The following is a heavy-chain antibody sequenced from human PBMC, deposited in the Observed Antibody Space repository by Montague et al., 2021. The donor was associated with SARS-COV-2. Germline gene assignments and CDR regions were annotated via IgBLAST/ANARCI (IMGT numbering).Heavy chain of an antibody. CDR2: ISYSGRT. CDR1: GGSISSDDSC. Sequence: TLSLTCIVSGGSISSDDSCWTWIRQHPGKGPEWIGYISYSGRTSYNVSLKSRLTISADTSDNQFSLKLTSMTAADTAVYYCARMYVPAHGTSAASYSDYWGRGTLVTVSS. J-gene: IGHJ4*02. V-gene: IGHV4-31*03. CDR3: ARMYVPAHGTSAASYSDY. D-gene: IGHD6-13*01.